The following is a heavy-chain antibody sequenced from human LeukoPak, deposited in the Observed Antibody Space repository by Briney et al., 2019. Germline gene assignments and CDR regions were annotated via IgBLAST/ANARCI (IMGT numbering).Heavy chain of an antibody. Sequence: PSETLSLTCTVSGGSISSSSYHWGWIRQPPGKGLEWIGSIYYSGSTYYNPSLKSRVTISVDTSKNQFSLKLSSVTAADTAVYYCARQDCSGTSCPNWFDPWGQGTLVTVSS. J-gene: IGHJ5*02. V-gene: IGHV4-39*01. CDR1: GGSISSSSYH. D-gene: IGHD2-2*01. CDR3: ARQDCSGTSCPNWFDP. CDR2: IYYSGST.